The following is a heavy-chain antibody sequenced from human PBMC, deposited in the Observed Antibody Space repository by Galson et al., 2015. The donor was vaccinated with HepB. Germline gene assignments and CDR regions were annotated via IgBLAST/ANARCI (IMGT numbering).Heavy chain of an antibody. V-gene: IGHV3-74*01. CDR2: INSDGSST. J-gene: IGHJ4*02. D-gene: IGHD3-3*01. Sequence: SLRLSCAASGFTFSSYWMHWVRQAPGKGLVWVSRINSDGSSTSYADSVKGRFTISRDNAKNTLYLQMNSLRAEDTAVYYCASQGRFLVWAARFDYWGQGTLVTVSS. CDR1: GFTFSSYW. CDR3: ASQGRFLVWAARFDY.